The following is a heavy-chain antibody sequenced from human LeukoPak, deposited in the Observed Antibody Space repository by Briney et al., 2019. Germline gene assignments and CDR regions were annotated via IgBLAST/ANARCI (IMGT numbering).Heavy chain of an antibody. D-gene: IGHD4/OR15-4a*01. J-gene: IGHJ6*02. CDR2: ISAHNGNT. Sequence: ASVKVSCKASGYTFTSYGISWVRQAPGQGLEWVGWISAHNGNTDYAQKLQGRVTMTTDTFTSTAYMELRSLRSDDTAVYYCASDYLTTPYYYYGMDVWGQGTTVIVSS. CDR1: GYTFTSYG. V-gene: IGHV1-18*01. CDR3: ASDYLTTPYYYYGMDV.